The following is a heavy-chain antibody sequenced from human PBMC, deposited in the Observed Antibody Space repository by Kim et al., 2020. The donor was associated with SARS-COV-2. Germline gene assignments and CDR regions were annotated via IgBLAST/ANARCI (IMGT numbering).Heavy chain of an antibody. CDR1: GYTFPNYA. CDR2: LSAFNGNT. V-gene: IGHV1-18*01. CDR3: ARENHYYSGSGSYVTPPTGFDV. Sequence: APVKVSCNASGYTFPNYAINWIRQAPGQGLEWMGWLSAFNGNTNYAKKFQGRVTMTADRSTTTAYMELRSLNSDDTAVYYCARENHYYSGSGSYVTPPTGFDVWGQGTVVTVSS. J-gene: IGHJ3*01. D-gene: IGHD3-3*01.